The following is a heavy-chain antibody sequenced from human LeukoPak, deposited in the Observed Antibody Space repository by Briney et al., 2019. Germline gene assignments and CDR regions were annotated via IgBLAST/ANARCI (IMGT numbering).Heavy chain of an antibody. J-gene: IGHJ5*02. CDR3: ASFGVVPAAPFDP. D-gene: IGHD2-2*01. V-gene: IGHV1-3*01. Sequence: ASVKVSCKASGYTFTSYAMHWVRQAPGQRLEWMGWINAGNGNTKCSQKFQGRVTITRDTSASTAYMELSSLRSEDTAVYYCASFGVVPAAPFDPWGQGTLVTVSS. CDR1: GYTFTSYA. CDR2: INAGNGNT.